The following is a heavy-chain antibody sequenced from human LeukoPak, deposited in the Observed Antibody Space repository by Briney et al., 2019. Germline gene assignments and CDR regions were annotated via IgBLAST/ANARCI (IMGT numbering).Heavy chain of an antibody. CDR3: ASLRREDFDLPGIAVAAEFYYYGMDV. CDR1: GYRFTTYF. V-gene: IGHV1-18*04. J-gene: IGHJ6*02. D-gene: IGHD6-19*01. CDR2: ISAYNGNT. Sequence: AASVKVSCKGSGYRFTTYFIHWVRQAPGQGLEWMGWISAYNGNTNYAQKLQGRVTMTTDTSTSTAYMELRSLRSDDTAVYYCASLRREDFDLPGIAVAAEFYYYGMDVWGQGTTVTVSS.